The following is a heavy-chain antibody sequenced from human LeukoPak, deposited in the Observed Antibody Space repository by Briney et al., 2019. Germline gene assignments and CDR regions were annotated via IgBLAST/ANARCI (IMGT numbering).Heavy chain of an antibody. V-gene: IGHV4-59*01. D-gene: IGHD3-10*01. CDR3: ARALPYGSGSYYNYYYYYMDV. Sequence: SETLSLTCTVSGGSISIYYCGWIRQPPGKGRGWMGYIYYSGSTNYNPSRKSRVTISVDTSKNQFSLKLSSVTAADTAVYYCARALPYGSGSYYNYYYYYMDVWGKGTTVTVSS. J-gene: IGHJ6*03. CDR1: GGSISIYY. CDR2: IYYSGST.